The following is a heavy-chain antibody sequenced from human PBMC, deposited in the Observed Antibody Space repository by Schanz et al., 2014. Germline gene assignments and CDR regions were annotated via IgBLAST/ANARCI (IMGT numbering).Heavy chain of an antibody. CDR2: ISSGSSYA. V-gene: IGHV3-21*05. CDR1: GFTFSSYG. D-gene: IGHD4-17*01. CDR3: ARPRFDYGEVDY. Sequence: VQLVESGGGVVQFGRSLRLSCVASGFTFSSYGMHWVRQAPGKGLEWVSDISSGSSYANYADSVKGRFTISRDNAKNSLYLQMNSLRAEDTAVYYCARPRFDYGEVDYWGQGTLVTVSS. J-gene: IGHJ4*02.